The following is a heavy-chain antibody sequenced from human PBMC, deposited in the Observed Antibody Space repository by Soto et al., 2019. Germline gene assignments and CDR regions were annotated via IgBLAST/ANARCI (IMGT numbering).Heavy chain of an antibody. Sequence: GGSLRLSCAASGFTFSSYGMHWVRQAPGKGLEWVAVIWYDGSNKYYADSVKGRFTISRDNSKNTLYLQMNSLRAEDTAVYYCARDKNYYLSYNWFDPWGQGTLVTVSS. V-gene: IGHV3-33*01. CDR1: GFTFSSYG. CDR3: ARDKNYYLSYNWFDP. CDR2: IWYDGSNK. D-gene: IGHD3-22*01. J-gene: IGHJ5*02.